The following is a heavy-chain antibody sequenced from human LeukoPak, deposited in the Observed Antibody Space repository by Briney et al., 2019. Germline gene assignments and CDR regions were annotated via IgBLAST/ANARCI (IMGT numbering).Heavy chain of an antibody. J-gene: IGHJ4*02. D-gene: IGHD5-18*01. CDR3: ARGRGNSYGSTDYYFDY. V-gene: IGHV4-39*07. Sequence: SETLSLTCTVSGGSISSSSYYWGWIRQPPGKGLEWIGSIYYSGSTYYNPALKSRVTISVDTSKNQFSLKLSSVTAADTAVYYCARGRGNSYGSTDYYFDYWGQGTLVTVSS. CDR2: IYYSGST. CDR1: GGSISSSSYY.